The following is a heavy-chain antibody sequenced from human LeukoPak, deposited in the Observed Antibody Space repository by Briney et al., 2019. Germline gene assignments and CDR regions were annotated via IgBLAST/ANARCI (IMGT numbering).Heavy chain of an antibody. D-gene: IGHD2-15*01. CDR3: ARGRGGSSGAYFDY. V-gene: IGHV4-59*01. CDR1: GGSISSYY. Sequence: SETLSLTCTVSGGSISSYYWSWIRQPPGKGLEWIGYIYYSGSTNYNPSLKSRVTISVDTSKNQFSLKLSSVTAADTAVYYCARGRGGSSGAYFDYWGQGTLVTVSS. CDR2: IYYSGST. J-gene: IGHJ4*02.